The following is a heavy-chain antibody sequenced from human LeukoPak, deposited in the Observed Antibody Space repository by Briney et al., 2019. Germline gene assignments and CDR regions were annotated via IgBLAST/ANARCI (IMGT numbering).Heavy chain of an antibody. Sequence: GSLRLSCAASGFTFSSYSMNWVRQAPGKGLEWVSYISSSSSTIYYADSVKGRFTISRDNAKNSLYLRMNSLRAEDTAVYYCARRSILNTWGQGTLVTVSS. CDR1: GFTFSSYS. CDR3: ARRSILNT. CDR2: ISSSSSTI. J-gene: IGHJ5*02. V-gene: IGHV3-48*01.